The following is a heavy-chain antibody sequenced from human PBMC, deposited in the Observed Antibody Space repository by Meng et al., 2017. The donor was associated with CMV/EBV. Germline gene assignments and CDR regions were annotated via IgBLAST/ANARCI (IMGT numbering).Heavy chain of an antibody. CDR1: GYTLTGYS. D-gene: IGHD3-3*01. CDR3: ARVGETIFGVVTHLDH. J-gene: IGHJ4*02. CDR2: INPNSGDA. Sequence: ASVKVSCKASGYTLTGYSMHWVRQAPGQGLEWMGWINPNSGDAHYAQKFQGRVIKTRDTSISTAYMEVSSLRSDDTAVYYCARVGETIFGVVTHLDHWGQGTLVTVSS. V-gene: IGHV1-2*02.